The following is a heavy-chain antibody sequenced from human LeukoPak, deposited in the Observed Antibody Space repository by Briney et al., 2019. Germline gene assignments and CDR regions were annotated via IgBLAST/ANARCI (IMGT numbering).Heavy chain of an antibody. CDR3: ARVVTGTMSFDI. V-gene: IGHV1-18*01. CDR2: INSYNGNT. CDR1: GYTFTDYG. J-gene: IGHJ3*02. D-gene: IGHD1-1*01. Sequence: ASVKVSCKASGYTFTDYGITWVRQAPGQGLEWMGWINSYNGNTKYAQRLQGGITMTTDTSTNTAYMDLRSLRSDDTAFYFCARVVTGTMSFDIWGQGTMVTVSS.